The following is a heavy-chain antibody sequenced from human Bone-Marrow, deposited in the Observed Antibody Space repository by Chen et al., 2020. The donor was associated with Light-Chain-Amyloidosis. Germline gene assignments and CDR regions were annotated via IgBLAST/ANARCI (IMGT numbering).Heavy chain of an antibody. CDR3: TTDGRTDY. Sequence: VQLVESGGGVVKPGGSLRLSCAASGFTFSGAWMSWVRQAPGKGLEWLGRIKSDADGGTTDYAAPVQGRFSISRDDSKKTLYLQMSSLKIEDTAMYYCTTDGRTDYWGQGTLVTVSS. J-gene: IGHJ4*02. CDR1: GFTFSGAW. CDR2: IKSDADGGTT. V-gene: IGHV3-15*01.